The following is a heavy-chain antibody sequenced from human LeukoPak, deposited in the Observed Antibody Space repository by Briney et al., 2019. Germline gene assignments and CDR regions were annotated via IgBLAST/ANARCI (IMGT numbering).Heavy chain of an antibody. J-gene: IGHJ4*02. CDR2: IFYDGSNQ. CDR1: GFTFSSYA. V-gene: IGHV3-30*01. D-gene: IGHD5-24*01. Sequence: GGSLRLSCAASGFTFSSYAVHWVRQAPGKGLEWLAVIFYDGSNQYYADSVKGRFTISRDNSKNTLYLQLNSLRAEDTALYYCARDLVEMATTQIDYWGQGTQVTVSS. CDR3: ARDLVEMATTQIDY.